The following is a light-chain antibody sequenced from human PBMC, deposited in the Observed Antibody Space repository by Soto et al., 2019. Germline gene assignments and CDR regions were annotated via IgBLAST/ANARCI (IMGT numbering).Light chain of an antibody. CDR2: GAS. CDR3: QQYNIWPRA. J-gene: IGKJ1*01. Sequence: EIVLTQSACTLSWSAGERATLSCGASQSVSSNYLAWYQQKPGQAPRLLIYGASSRATGIPDRFSGSGYGTDFTLTIRRLETEDFAVYYCQQYNIWPRAFGQGTKVDIK. V-gene: IGKV3-20*01. CDR1: QSVSSNY.